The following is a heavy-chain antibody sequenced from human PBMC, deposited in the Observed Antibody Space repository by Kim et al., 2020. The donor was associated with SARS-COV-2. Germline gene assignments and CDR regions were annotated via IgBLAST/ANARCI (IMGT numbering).Heavy chain of an antibody. V-gene: IGHV4-59*08. CDR1: GGSISSYY. CDR3: ARQHYDSSGLLRRGFFDY. D-gene: IGHD3-22*01. CDR2: IYYSGST. Sequence: SETLSLTCTVSGGSISSYYWSWIRQPPGKGLEWIGYIYYSGSTNYNPSLKSRVTISGDTSKNQFSLKLNSVTAADTAVYYCARQHYDSSGLLRRGFFDYWGQGTLVTVSS. J-gene: IGHJ4*02.